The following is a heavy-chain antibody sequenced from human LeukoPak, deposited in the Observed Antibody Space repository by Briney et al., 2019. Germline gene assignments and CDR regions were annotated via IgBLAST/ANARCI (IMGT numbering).Heavy chain of an antibody. D-gene: IGHD2-2*03. CDR1: GGSFSGYY. V-gene: IGHV4-34*01. Sequence: SETLSLTCAVYGGSFSGYYWSRIRQPPGKGLEWIGQINHSGSTNYNPSLKSRVTISVDTSKNQFSLKLSSVTAADTAVYYCARGGYCSSTSCYPRMGYHYYYGMDVWGQGTTVTVSS. J-gene: IGHJ6*02. CDR3: ARGGYCSSTSCYPRMGYHYYYGMDV. CDR2: INHSGST.